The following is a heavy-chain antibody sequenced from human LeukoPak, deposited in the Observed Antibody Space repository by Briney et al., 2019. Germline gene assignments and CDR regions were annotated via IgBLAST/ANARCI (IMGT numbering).Heavy chain of an antibody. Sequence: GASVKVSCKASGYTFTSYGISWVRQAPGQGLEWMGWISAYNGNTNHAQKLQGRVTMTTDTSTSTAYMELRSLRSDDTAVYYCARDTSRISKLIQLWLIDYWGQGTLVTVSS. J-gene: IGHJ4*02. D-gene: IGHD5-18*01. CDR1: GYTFTSYG. V-gene: IGHV1-18*01. CDR3: ARDTSRISKLIQLWLIDY. CDR2: ISAYNGNT.